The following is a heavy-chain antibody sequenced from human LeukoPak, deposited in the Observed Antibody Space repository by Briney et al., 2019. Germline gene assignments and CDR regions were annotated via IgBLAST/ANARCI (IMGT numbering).Heavy chain of an antibody. D-gene: IGHD2-2*01. Sequence: ASVKVSCKASGYTFTSYDINWVRQATGQGLEWMGWISAYNGNTNYAQKLQGRVTMTTDTSTSTAYMELRSLRSDDTAVYYCARSPYCSSTSCYYYYYGMDVWGQGTTVTVSS. J-gene: IGHJ6*02. CDR3: ARSPYCSSTSCYYYYYGMDV. CDR2: ISAYNGNT. V-gene: IGHV1-18*01. CDR1: GYTFTSYD.